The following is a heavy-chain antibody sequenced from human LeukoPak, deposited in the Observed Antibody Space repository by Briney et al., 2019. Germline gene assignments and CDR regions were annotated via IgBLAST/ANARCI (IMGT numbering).Heavy chain of an antibody. CDR2: ISGDGGST. CDR1: GFTFDDYA. J-gene: IGHJ4*02. V-gene: IGHV3-43*02. Sequence: GGSLRLSCAASGFTFDDYAMHWVRQAPGKGLEWVSLISGDGGSTYYADSVKGRFTISRDNSKNSLYLQMNSLRAEDTALYYCAKDRGSSGYFWYFDYWGQGTLVTVSS. D-gene: IGHD3-22*01. CDR3: AKDRGSSGYFWYFDY.